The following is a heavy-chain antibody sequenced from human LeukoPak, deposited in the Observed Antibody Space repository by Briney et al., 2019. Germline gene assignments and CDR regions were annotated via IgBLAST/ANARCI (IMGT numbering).Heavy chain of an antibody. V-gene: IGHV3-21*01. CDR1: GFTFSSYS. J-gene: IGHJ4*02. D-gene: IGHD1-26*01. Sequence: GGSLRLSCAASGFTFSSYSMNWVRQAPGKGLEWVSSISSSSSYIYYADSVKGRFTISRDNAKNSLYLQMNSLRAEDTAVHYCARDDGGATGFDYWGQGTLVTVSS. CDR3: ARDDGGATGFDY. CDR2: ISSSSSYI.